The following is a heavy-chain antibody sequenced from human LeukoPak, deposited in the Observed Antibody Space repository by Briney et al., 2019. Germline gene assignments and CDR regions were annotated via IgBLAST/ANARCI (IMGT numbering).Heavy chain of an antibody. D-gene: IGHD3-10*01. J-gene: IGHJ5*02. Sequence: PSETLSLTCTVSGGSISSSSYYWGWIRQPPGKGLEWIGSIYYSGSTYYNPSLKSRVTISVDTSKNQFSLKLSSVTAADTAVYYCARSYGSGADPWGQGTLVTVSS. CDR2: IYYSGST. CDR1: GGSISSSSYY. V-gene: IGHV4-39*07. CDR3: ARSYGSGADP.